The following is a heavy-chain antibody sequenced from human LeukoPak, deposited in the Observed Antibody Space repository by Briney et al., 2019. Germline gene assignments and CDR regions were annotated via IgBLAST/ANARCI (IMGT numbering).Heavy chain of an antibody. CDR1: GFTFSSYG. J-gene: IGHJ4*02. V-gene: IGHV3-21*05. Sequence: TGGSLRLSCAASGFTFSSYGMHWVRQAPGKGLEWVSYISNSGSSIYYADSVKGRFTTSRDNAKSSLYLQMNSLRAEDTAVYYCGRGHWGLDYWGQGALVTVSS. CDR2: ISNSGSSI. D-gene: IGHD7-27*01. CDR3: GRGHWGLDY.